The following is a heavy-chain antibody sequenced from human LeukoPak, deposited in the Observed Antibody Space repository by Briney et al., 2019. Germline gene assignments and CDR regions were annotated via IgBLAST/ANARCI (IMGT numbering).Heavy chain of an antibody. CDR3: ARDLEAYDFWSGYLLDY. CDR1: GGTFSSYA. D-gene: IGHD3-3*01. J-gene: IGHJ4*02. Sequence: GASVKVSCKASGGTFSSYAISWVRQAPGQGLEWMGGIIPILGIANYAQKFQGRVTITADKSTSTAYMELSSLRSEDTAVYYCARDLEAYDFWSGYLLDYWGQRTLVTVSS. CDR2: IIPILGIA. V-gene: IGHV1-69*10.